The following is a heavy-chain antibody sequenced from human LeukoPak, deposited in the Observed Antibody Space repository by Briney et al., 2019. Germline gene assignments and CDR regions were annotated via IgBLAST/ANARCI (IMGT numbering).Heavy chain of an antibody. Sequence: SVKVSCKASGYTFTSYGISWGRQAPGQGVEWMGWTSAYSGNTSYATKHQARVTMPADTSTNTAYMELRSLRTDVTAVYYCARHDVRGFLAWLPSASMDAWGQGTTVTVSS. CDR3: ARHDVRGFLAWLPSASMDA. D-gene: IGHD3-3*01. J-gene: IGHJ6*02. V-gene: IGHV1-18*01. CDR1: GYTFTSYG. CDR2: TSAYSGNT.